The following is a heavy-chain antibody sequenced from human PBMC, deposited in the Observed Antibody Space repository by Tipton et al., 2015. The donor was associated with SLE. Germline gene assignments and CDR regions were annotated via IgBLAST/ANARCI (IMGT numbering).Heavy chain of an antibody. V-gene: IGHV4-59*11. Sequence: TLSLTCTVSGGSITSHYWSWIRQPPGKGLEWIGYVDYIGSINYNPSLKSRVTISIDTSKNQFSLKLRSVTAADTAVYYCAGDVADSDSTGIPGDFWGQGTLVTVSS. D-gene: IGHD2-8*02. J-gene: IGHJ4*02. CDR2: VDYIGSI. CDR1: GGSITSHY. CDR3: AGDVADSDSTGIPGDF.